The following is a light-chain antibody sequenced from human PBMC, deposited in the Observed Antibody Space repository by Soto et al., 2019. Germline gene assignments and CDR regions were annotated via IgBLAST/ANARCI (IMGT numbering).Light chain of an antibody. CDR2: DAS. J-gene: IGKJ5*01. Sequence: ETVLTQSPAILSLSPGERATLFCRASQSISRYLAWYQQKPGQAPRLLIYDASNRATGTPARFSGSGSGTDFTLTISSLEPEDFAVYYCQQYNNWPLTFGQGTRLEIK. CDR1: QSISRY. CDR3: QQYNNWPLT. V-gene: IGKV3-11*01.